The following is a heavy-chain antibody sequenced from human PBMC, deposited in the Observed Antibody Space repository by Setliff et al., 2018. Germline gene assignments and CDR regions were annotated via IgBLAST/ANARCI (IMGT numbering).Heavy chain of an antibody. D-gene: IGHD1-26*01. CDR2: IDKDGSST. Sequence: PGGSLSLSFAASGFRISFREYWMFWVRQAPGKGLEWVARIDKDGSSTVYADSVKGRFTISRDNVKKMLYLQMDSLRTEDTAVYYCTREHTPWVGASHHDCWGQGTQVTVSS. CDR1: GFRISFREYW. CDR3: TREHTPWVGASHHDC. J-gene: IGHJ4*02. V-gene: IGHV3-74*01.